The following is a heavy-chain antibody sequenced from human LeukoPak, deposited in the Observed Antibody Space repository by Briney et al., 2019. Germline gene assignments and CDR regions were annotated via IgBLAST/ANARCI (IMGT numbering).Heavy chain of an antibody. J-gene: IGHJ6*03. V-gene: IGHV4-4*07. CDR3: ARDRGYSYGRIYYYYYMDV. CDR2: IYTSGST. Sequence: PSETLSLTCTVSGGSISSYYWSWIRQPAGKGLEWIGRIYTSGSTNYNPSLKSRVTISVDTSKNQFSLKLSSVTAADTAVYYCARDRGYSYGRIYYYYYMDVWGKGTTVTVSS. CDR1: GGSISSYY. D-gene: IGHD5-18*01.